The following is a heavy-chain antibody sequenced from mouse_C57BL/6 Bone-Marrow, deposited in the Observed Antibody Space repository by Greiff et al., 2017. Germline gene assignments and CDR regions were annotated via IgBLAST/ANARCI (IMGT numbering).Heavy chain of an antibody. CDR1: GFNIKDDY. CDR2: IDPENGDT. D-gene: IGHD1-1*01. J-gene: IGHJ4*01. Sequence: VQLQQSGAELVRPGASVKLSCTASGFNIKDDYMHWVKQRPEHGLEWIGWIDPENGDTEYASKFQGKATITADTSSNTAYLQLSSLTSEDTAVYYCTTAAYYYGSSYYAMDYWGQGTSVTVSS. CDR3: TTAAYYYGSSYYAMDY. V-gene: IGHV14-4*01.